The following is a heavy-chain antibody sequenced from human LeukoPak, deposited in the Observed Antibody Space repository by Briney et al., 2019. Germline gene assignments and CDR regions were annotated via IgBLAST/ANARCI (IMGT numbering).Heavy chain of an antibody. CDR3: ARGPPGVLRFLEWNSPLDY. CDR1: GFTFSSYA. V-gene: IGHV3-23*01. Sequence: GGSLRLSCAASGFTFSSYAMSWVRQAPGKGLEWVSAISGSGGSTYYADSVKGRFTISRDNSKNTLYLQMNSLRAEDTAVYYCARGPPGVLRFLEWNSPLDYWGQGTLVTVSS. CDR2: ISGSGGST. J-gene: IGHJ4*02. D-gene: IGHD3-3*01.